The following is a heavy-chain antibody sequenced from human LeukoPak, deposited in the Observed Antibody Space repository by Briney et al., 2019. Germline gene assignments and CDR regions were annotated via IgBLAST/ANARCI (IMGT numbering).Heavy chain of an antibody. Sequence: ASVKLSCEASGYTFTGYYMHWVRQAPGQGLEWMGWINPNSGGTNYAQKFQGRVTMTRDTSISTAYMELSRLRSDETAVYYCARSPTDWGGGTRFDPWDQGTLVTVSS. D-gene: IGHD2-21*01. CDR2: INPNSGGT. J-gene: IGHJ5*02. V-gene: IGHV1-2*02. CDR3: ARSPTDWGGGTRFDP. CDR1: GYTFTGYY.